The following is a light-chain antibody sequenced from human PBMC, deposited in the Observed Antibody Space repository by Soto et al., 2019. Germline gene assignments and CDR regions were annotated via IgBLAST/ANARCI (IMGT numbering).Light chain of an antibody. CDR1: ESIRTW. CDR3: QQYDSFSVT. CDR2: DAS. J-gene: IGKJ5*01. Sequence: GDRVTITCRASESIRTWLAWYQHKPGKAPKFLIYDASSLESGVPSRFSGSGSGTEFRLTISTMQPDDFATYYCQQYDSFSVTFGQGTRLEIK. V-gene: IGKV1-5*01.